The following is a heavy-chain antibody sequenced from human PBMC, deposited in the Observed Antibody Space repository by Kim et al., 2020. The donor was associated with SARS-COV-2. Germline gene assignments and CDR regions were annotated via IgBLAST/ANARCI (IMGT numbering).Heavy chain of an antibody. CDR2: IKQDGSEK. Sequence: GGSLRLSCAASGFTFSSYWMSWVRQAPGKGLEWVANIKQDGSEKYYVDSVKGRFTISRDNAKNSLYLQMNSLRAEDTAVYYCARGGSGYDFHQNDYWGQGTLVTVSS. D-gene: IGHD5-12*01. V-gene: IGHV3-7*01. J-gene: IGHJ4*02. CDR3: ARGGSGYDFHQNDY. CDR1: GFTFSSYW.